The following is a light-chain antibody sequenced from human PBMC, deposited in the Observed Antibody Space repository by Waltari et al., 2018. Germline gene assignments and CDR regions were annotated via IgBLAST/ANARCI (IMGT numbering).Light chain of an antibody. CDR1: QSVLYSSSNKNY. CDR3: QQYYSIPYT. CDR2: WAS. J-gene: IGKJ2*01. Sequence: DIVMTQSPDSLAVSLGERATINCKSSQSVLYSSSNKNYLAWYQQKPGQPPKLLIYWASTRESGVPHRFSGSGSGTDFTLTISSLQAEDVAVYYCQQYYSIPYTFGQGTKLEIK. V-gene: IGKV4-1*01.